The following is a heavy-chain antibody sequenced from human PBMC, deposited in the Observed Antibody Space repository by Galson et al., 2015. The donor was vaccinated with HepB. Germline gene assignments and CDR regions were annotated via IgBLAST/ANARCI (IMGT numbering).Heavy chain of an antibody. CDR3: AKEMIKMEQFATVDY. Sequence: SLRLSCAASGFTFSTYAMSWVRQVSGKGLEWVSAVSDSGSRTYYADSVKGRFTISRDNSKNTLYLQMNNLRAEDTALYYCAKEMIKMEQFATVDYWGQGILVTVSS. V-gene: IGHV3-23*01. J-gene: IGHJ4*02. CDR2: VSDSGSRT. CDR1: GFTFSTYA. D-gene: IGHD3-16*01.